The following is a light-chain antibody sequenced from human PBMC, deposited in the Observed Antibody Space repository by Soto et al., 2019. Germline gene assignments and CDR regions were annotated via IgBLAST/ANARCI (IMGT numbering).Light chain of an antibody. V-gene: IGLV2-23*03. Sequence: SALTQPASVSGSPGQSITIACTGSSSDVGSYNLVSWYQQHPDKAPKVIIHEGTKRPSGVYGRFSGSKSGNTAYLTISGLQAEDEADYSGCSYARGNPFVFGSGPKVT. CDR2: EGT. J-gene: IGLJ1*01. CDR1: SSDVGSYNL. CDR3: CSYARGNPFV.